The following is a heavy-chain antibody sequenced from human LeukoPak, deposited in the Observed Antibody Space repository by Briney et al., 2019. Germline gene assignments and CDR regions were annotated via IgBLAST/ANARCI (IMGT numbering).Heavy chain of an antibody. CDR2: ISSSSSYI. CDR3: ARGTTSCCNDAFDI. J-gene: IGHJ3*02. Sequence: GGSLRLSCAASGSTFSSYSMNWVRQAPGKGLEWVSSISSSSSYIYYADSVKGRFTISRDNAKNSLYLQMNSLRAEDTAVYYCARGTTSCCNDAFDIWGQGTMVTVSS. D-gene: IGHD2-2*01. CDR1: GSTFSSYS. V-gene: IGHV3-21*01.